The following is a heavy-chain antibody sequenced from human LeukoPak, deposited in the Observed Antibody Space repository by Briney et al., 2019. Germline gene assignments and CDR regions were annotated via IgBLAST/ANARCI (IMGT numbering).Heavy chain of an antibody. Sequence: HPGGSLRLSCAASGFTFSSYAMSWVRQAPGKGLEWVSAISGSGGSTYYADSVKGRFTISRDNSKNTLYLQMNSLRAEDTAVYYCARDGTYYYDSSGPFDYWGQGTLVTVSS. CDR3: ARDGTYYYDSSGPFDY. CDR2: ISGSGGST. CDR1: GFTFSSYA. V-gene: IGHV3-23*01. J-gene: IGHJ4*02. D-gene: IGHD3-22*01.